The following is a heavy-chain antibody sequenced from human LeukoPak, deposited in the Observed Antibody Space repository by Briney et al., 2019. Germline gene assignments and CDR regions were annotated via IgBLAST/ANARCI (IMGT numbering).Heavy chain of an antibody. J-gene: IGHJ4*02. V-gene: IGHV1-18*04. CDR2: ISAYNGST. Sequence: ASVKVSCKASGYTFTSYGISWVRQAPGQGLEWMGGISAYNGSTNYAQKLQGRVTMTADTSTSTAYMELRSLRSDDTAVYYCAKVTVPAAMVPFDYWGQGTLVTVSS. CDR1: GYTFTSYG. D-gene: IGHD2-2*01. CDR3: AKVTVPAAMVPFDY.